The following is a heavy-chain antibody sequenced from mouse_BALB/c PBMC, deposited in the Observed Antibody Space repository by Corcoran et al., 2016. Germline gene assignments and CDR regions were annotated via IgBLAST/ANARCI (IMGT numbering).Heavy chain of an antibody. D-gene: IGHD2-4*01. CDR1: GYTFTSYV. V-gene: IGHV1S136*01. CDR3: ARTPYDNDGAWFAY. CDR2: INPYNDGT. J-gene: IGHJ3*01. Sequence: EVQLQQSGPELVKPGASVKMSCKASGYTFTSYVMHWVKQKPGQGLEWIGYINPYNDGTKYNEKFKGKATLTSDKSSSTAYMELSSLTSEDSAVYYWARTPYDNDGAWFAYWGQGTLVTVAA.